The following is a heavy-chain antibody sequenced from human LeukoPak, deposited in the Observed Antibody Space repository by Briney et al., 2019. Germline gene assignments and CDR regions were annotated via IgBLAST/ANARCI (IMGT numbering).Heavy chain of an antibody. CDR1: GSSFTTYW. Sequence: PRASLKISCKGSGSSFTTYWIAWVRQMPGKGLEWMGIIYPGDSDIRYSPSFQGQVTISVDKSISTAYLQWSSLKASDTAMYYCARGATTGDFWGQGTLVTVSS. V-gene: IGHV5-51*01. CDR3: ARGATTGDF. J-gene: IGHJ4*02. CDR2: IYPGDSDI. D-gene: IGHD4-17*01.